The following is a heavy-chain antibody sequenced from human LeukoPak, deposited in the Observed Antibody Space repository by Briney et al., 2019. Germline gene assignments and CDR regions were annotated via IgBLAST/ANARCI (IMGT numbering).Heavy chain of an antibody. Sequence: PSETLSLTCTVSGGSINSYYWSWIRQPPGKGLEWIGYIYDSGSTNYNPSLKSRVTISVDTSKNQFSLKLSSVTAADTAVYYCARLGQQQLPRVPFDYWGQGTLVTVSS. J-gene: IGHJ4*02. CDR1: GGSINSYY. V-gene: IGHV4-59*12. CDR3: ARLGQQQLPRVPFDY. CDR2: IYDSGST. D-gene: IGHD6-13*01.